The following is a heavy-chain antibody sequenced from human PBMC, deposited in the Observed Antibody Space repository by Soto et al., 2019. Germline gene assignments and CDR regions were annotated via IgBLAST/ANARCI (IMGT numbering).Heavy chain of an antibody. CDR2: ISGSGGST. CDR1: GFTFSSYA. V-gene: IGHV3-23*01. D-gene: IGHD3-3*01. J-gene: IGHJ6*03. CDR3: AKDWGSITIFGVVPSMAYYMDV. Sequence: EVQLLESGGGLVQPGGSLRLSCAASGFTFSSYAMSWVRQAPGKGLEWVSAISGSGGSTYYADSVKGRFTISRDNSKNTLYLQMNSLRAEDTAVYYCAKDWGSITIFGVVPSMAYYMDVWGKGTTVTVSS.